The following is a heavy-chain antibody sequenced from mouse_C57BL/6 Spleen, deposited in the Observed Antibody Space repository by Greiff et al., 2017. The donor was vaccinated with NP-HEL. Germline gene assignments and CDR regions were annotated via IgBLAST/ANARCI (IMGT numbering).Heavy chain of an antibody. J-gene: IGHJ1*03. D-gene: IGHD1-1*01. Sequence: VQLKESGPELVKPGASVTIPCKASGYTFTDYNMDWVKQRPGKSLEWIGDINPNDGGTIYNAMFTGKARLTEDKSSSPAYMELRSLPSEDTAAYYCARVRRYLWYFDVWGTGTTVTVSS. V-gene: IGHV1-18*01. CDR2: INPNDGGT. CDR3: ARVRRYLWYFDV. CDR1: GYTFTDYN.